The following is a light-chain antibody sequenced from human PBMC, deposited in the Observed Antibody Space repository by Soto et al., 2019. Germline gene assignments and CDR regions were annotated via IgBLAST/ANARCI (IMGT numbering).Light chain of an antibody. CDR2: DVS. CDR3: NSYTTSSTLV. CDR1: SSDVGSYKY. V-gene: IGLV2-14*03. Sequence: QSVLTQPASVSGSPGQSITISCTGTSSDVGSYKYVSWYQQHPGKAPKLMIYDVSNRPSGVSNRFSGSESGNTASLTISGLRAEDEADYYCNSYTTSSTLVFGTGTKVTVL. J-gene: IGLJ1*01.